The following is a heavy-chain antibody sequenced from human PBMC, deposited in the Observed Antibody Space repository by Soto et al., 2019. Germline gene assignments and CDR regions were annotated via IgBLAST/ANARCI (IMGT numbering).Heavy chain of an antibody. CDR2: INPNSGGT. J-gene: IGHJ6*02. V-gene: IGHV1-2*04. D-gene: IGHD3-3*01. CDR3: ARDTNPFYDFWCGYYHYYYYVMDV. Sequence: ASVKVSCKASGYTFTGYYMHWVRQAPGQGLEWMGWINPNSGGTNYAQKFQGWVTMTRDTSISTAYMELSRLRSDDTAVYYCARDTNPFYDFWCGYYHYYYYVMDVCGQGSTVTVSS. CDR1: GYTFTGYY.